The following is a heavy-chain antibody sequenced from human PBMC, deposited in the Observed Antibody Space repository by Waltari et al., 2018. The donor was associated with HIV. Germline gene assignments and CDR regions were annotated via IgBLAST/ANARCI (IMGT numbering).Heavy chain of an antibody. Sequence: QVQLQESGPGLVKPSQTLSLTCTVSGASIRSDRYYWNWIRQPAGKGLEWIGRLYTGGSTNYNSSLQSRTTISTDTANNLLSLKLFSVAASDTATYCCAATRDELGATGGCDSWGQGMLVTVSS. CDR3: AATRDELGATGGCDS. CDR2: LYTGGST. CDR1: GASIRSDRYY. D-gene: IGHD1-26*01. V-gene: IGHV4-61*02. J-gene: IGHJ5*01.